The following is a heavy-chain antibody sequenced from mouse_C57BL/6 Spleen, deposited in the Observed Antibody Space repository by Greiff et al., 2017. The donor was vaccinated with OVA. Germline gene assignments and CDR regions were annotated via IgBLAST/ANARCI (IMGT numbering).Heavy chain of an antibody. CDR3: VRGGGLRQGVFDY. J-gene: IGHJ2*01. D-gene: IGHD2-2*01. Sequence: EVMLVESGGGLVQPKGSLKLSCAASGFSFNTYAMNWVRQAPGKGLEWVARIRSKSNNYATYYADSVKDRYTNTRDDSESMLYLQMNNLKTEDTAMYYCVRGGGLRQGVFDYWGQGTTLTVSS. CDR2: IRSKSNNYAT. V-gene: IGHV10-1*01. CDR1: GFSFNTYA.